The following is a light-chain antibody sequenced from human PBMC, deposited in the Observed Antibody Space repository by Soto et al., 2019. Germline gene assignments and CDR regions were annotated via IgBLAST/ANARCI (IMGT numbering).Light chain of an antibody. Sequence: EVVLTQSPGTLSLSPGERATLSCRASQSVSNNYFAWYQQKPGQAPRLLIFGSSDRATGIPDRFSGSGSGTDFTLTICILEPEDFAVYYCQQYGSSPPYTFGQGTKLEIK. CDR2: GSS. CDR3: QQYGSSPPYT. J-gene: IGKJ2*01. V-gene: IGKV3-20*01. CDR1: QSVSNNY.